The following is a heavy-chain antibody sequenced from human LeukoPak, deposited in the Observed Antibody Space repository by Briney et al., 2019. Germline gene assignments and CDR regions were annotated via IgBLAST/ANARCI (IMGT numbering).Heavy chain of an antibody. CDR2: ISSSGSTI. Sequence: PGGSLRLSCAASGFTFSSYEMNWVRQAPGKGLEWVSYISSSGSTIYYAASVKGRFTISRDNAKNSLYLQMNSLRAEDTAVYYCAKQFVSYYYYYMDDWGKGTTVTVSS. J-gene: IGHJ6*03. D-gene: IGHD2-21*01. CDR3: AKQFVSYYYYYMDD. V-gene: IGHV3-48*03. CDR1: GFTFSSYE.